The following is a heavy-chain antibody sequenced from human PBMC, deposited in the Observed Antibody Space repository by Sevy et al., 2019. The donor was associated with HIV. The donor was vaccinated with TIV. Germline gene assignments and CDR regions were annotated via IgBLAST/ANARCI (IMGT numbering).Heavy chain of an antibody. J-gene: IGHJ3*02. CDR3: ARDRVDIVVVVAATSDAFDT. Sequence: GGSLRLSCAASGFTFSDYYMSWIRQAPGKGLEWVSYISSSSSYTNYADSVKGRFTISRDNAKNSLYLQMNSLRAEDTAVYYCARDRVDIVVVVAATSDAFDTWGQGTMVTVSS. CDR2: ISSSSSYT. D-gene: IGHD2-15*01. V-gene: IGHV3-11*06. CDR1: GFTFSDYY.